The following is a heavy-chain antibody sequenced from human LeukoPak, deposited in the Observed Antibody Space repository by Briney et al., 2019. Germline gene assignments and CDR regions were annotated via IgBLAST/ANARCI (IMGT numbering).Heavy chain of an antibody. CDR2: MFYRGST. Sequence: SETLPLICTVSGVSIGTRIHYWGWIRQPPGKGLEWIGSMFYRGSTYYNASLKSRVTLSVDTSRNQFSLKLSSVTAADTAVYYCARVYSSSSLGPWGQAALLTVSS. V-gene: IGHV4-39*01. CDR1: GVSIGTRIHY. J-gene: IGHJ4*02. D-gene: IGHD6-13*01. CDR3: ARVYSSSSLGP.